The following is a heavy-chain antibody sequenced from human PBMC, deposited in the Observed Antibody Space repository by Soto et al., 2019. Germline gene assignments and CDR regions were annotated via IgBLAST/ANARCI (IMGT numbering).Heavy chain of an antibody. CDR3: ARVISRVDSSSYYYALGYYGMDV. J-gene: IGHJ6*02. Sequence: QVQLVESGGGVVQPGRSLRLSCAASGFTFSSYAMHWVRQAPGKGLEWVAVISYDGSNKYYADSVKGRFTISRDNSKNTLYLQMNSLRAEDTSVYYCARVISRVDSSSYYYALGYYGMDVWGQGTTVTVAS. CDR2: ISYDGSNK. CDR1: GFTFSSYA. V-gene: IGHV3-30-3*01. D-gene: IGHD3-22*01.